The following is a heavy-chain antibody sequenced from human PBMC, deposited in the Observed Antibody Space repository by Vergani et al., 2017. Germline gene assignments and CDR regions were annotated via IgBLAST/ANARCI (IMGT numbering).Heavy chain of an antibody. CDR1: GGSISSYY. Sequence: QVQLQESGPGLVKPSETLSLTCTVSGGSISSYYWSWIRQAPGKGLEWVGYIYYSGRTNYNPYVKSRVTISGDTSKNQFSLQLSSVTAADTAVYYCARRRAAAVSRGLYFDDWGQGTLVTVSS. V-gene: IGHV4-59*12. D-gene: IGHD6-13*01. CDR2: IYYSGRT. CDR3: ARRRAAAVSRGLYFDD. J-gene: IGHJ4*02.